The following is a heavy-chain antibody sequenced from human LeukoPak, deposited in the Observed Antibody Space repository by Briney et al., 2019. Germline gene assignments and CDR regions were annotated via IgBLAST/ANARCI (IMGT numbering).Heavy chain of an antibody. Sequence: SETLSLTCTVSGDSISSYYWSWIRQPPGKGLEWIGYIYDSGKTNYNASLISRVTISVDTSKDQFSLKLTSVTPADTAVYYCARGGGTLDYWGQGTLVTVSS. CDR2: IYDSGKT. V-gene: IGHV4-59*01. CDR3: ARGGGTLDY. J-gene: IGHJ4*02. CDR1: GDSISSYY. D-gene: IGHD3-16*01.